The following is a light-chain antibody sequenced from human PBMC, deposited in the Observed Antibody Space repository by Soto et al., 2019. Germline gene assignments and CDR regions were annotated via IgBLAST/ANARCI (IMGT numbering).Light chain of an antibody. CDR2: AAS. CDR1: QTIMTY. V-gene: IGKV1-39*01. J-gene: IGKJ1*01. CDR3: QQYKSYSRM. Sequence: DIQMTQSPSSLSASVGDEVTITCRASQTIMTYLNWYQLKPGKPPRLLIYAASSLQSGVPSRFTGRGSGTEFTLTISSLQPEDFATYYCQQYKSYSRMFGQGTKVDIK.